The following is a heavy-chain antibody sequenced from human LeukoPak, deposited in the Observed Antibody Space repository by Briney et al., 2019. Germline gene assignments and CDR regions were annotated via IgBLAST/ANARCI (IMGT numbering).Heavy chain of an antibody. J-gene: IGHJ4*02. Sequence: SETLSLTCTVSGGSISSGSYYWRWIRQPAGKGLEWIGRFYTGGSTNYNPSLKSRVTISVDTSKNQFSLKLSSVTAADTAVYYCARGVQYYDFWSGYYIDYWGQGTLVTVSS. CDR1: GGSISSGSYY. CDR3: ARGVQYYDFWSGYYIDY. D-gene: IGHD3-3*01. CDR2: FYTGGST. V-gene: IGHV4-61*02.